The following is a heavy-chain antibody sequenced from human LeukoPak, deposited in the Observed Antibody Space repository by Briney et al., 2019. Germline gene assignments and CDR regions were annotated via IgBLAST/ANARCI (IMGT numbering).Heavy chain of an antibody. CDR3: ARGIVVVPAAHDAFDI. D-gene: IGHD2-2*01. Sequence: GESLQISCKGSGYSFTIYWIGGVGQMPGKGLDRMGIIYPGDSDTRYSPSFQGQVTISADKSISTACLQWSSLKASDTAMSYCARGIVVVPAAHDAFDIWGQGKMVTVSS. V-gene: IGHV5-51*01. J-gene: IGHJ3*02. CDR1: GYSFTIYW. CDR2: IYPGDSDT.